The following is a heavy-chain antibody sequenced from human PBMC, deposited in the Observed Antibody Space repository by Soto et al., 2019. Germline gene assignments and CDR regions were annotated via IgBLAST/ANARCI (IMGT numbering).Heavy chain of an antibody. J-gene: IGHJ4*02. V-gene: IGHV3-48*01. Sequence: EVQLVESGGGLVQPGGSVRLSCAASGFTFSRYAMNWVRQAPGKGLEWVSFITSSSSTIYYADSVRGRFTISRDNAKNSLYLQMNSLRAEDTAIYCCARDIVVVPAAHSDYWGQGTLVTVSS. CDR2: ITSSSSTI. CDR3: ARDIVVVPAAHSDY. D-gene: IGHD2-2*01. CDR1: GFTFSRYA.